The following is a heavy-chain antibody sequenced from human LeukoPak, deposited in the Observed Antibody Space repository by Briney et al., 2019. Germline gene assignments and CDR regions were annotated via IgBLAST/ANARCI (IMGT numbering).Heavy chain of an antibody. J-gene: IGHJ3*02. Sequence: GGSLRLSCAASGFAVSRYWMSWVRQAPGKGLVWVSRTSDDGRFISYADSVKGRFTISRDNSKNTLYLQMNSLRGEDTAVYYCVREDRILLGNDAFDIWGQGTMVTVSS. CDR3: VREDRILLGNDAFDI. V-gene: IGHV3-74*01. CDR1: GFAVSRYW. D-gene: IGHD2-8*01. CDR2: TSDDGRFI.